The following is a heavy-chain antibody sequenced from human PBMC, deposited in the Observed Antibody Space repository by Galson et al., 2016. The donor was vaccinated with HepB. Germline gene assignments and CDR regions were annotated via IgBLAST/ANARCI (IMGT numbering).Heavy chain of an antibody. D-gene: IGHD2-15*01. CDR1: GYTFINYG. CDR2: ISVDIGNT. CDR3: ARESLYCSGGNCYSPLGDY. Sequence: SCKASGYTFINYGISWVRQAPGQGLEWMGWISVDIGNTNYAQKLQDRVTMTTDTSTSTAYMELRSPRSDDTAVYYCARESLYCSGGNCYSPLGDYWGQGTLVTVSS. J-gene: IGHJ4*02. V-gene: IGHV1-18*04.